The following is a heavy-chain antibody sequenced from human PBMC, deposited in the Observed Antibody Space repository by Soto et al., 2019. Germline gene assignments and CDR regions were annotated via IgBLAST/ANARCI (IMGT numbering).Heavy chain of an antibody. D-gene: IGHD4-17*01. Sequence: QVQLVQSGAEVKKPGASVKVSCKAPGYIFPSCTISWVRQAPGQGLEWMGWISAYNGNIKDAQKFQGRFTMTTDTSTSTAYMELRSLTSDDTAMYYCAIANYGDNDYWGQGTLVTFSS. CDR3: AIANYGDNDY. V-gene: IGHV1-18*01. CDR1: GYIFPSCT. CDR2: ISAYNGNI. J-gene: IGHJ4*02.